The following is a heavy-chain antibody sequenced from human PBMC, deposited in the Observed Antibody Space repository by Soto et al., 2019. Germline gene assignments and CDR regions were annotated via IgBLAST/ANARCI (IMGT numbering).Heavy chain of an antibody. Sequence: SETLSLTCAVYGGSFSGYYWSWIRQPPGKGLEWIGEINHSGSTNYNPSLKSRVTISVDTSKNQFSLKLSSVTAADTAVYYCARYYVWGSYRPAYYFDYWGQGTLVTVSS. V-gene: IGHV4-34*01. D-gene: IGHD3-16*02. CDR1: GGSFSGYY. CDR3: ARYYVWGSYRPAYYFDY. J-gene: IGHJ4*02. CDR2: INHSGST.